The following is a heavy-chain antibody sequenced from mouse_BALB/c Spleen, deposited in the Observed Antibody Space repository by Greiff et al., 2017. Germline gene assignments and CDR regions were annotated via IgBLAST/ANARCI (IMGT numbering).Heavy chain of an antibody. Sequence: QVQLQQSGPSLVQPSQSLSITCTVSGFSLTSYGVHWVRQPPGKGLEWLGVIWAGGSTNYNSALMSRLSISKDNSKSQVFLKMNSLQTDDTAMYYCARDGNYVRYLAYWGQGTLVTVSA. D-gene: IGHD2-1*01. V-gene: IGHV2-9*02. J-gene: IGHJ3*01. CDR1: GFSLTSYG. CDR2: IWAGGST. CDR3: ARDGNYVRYLAY.